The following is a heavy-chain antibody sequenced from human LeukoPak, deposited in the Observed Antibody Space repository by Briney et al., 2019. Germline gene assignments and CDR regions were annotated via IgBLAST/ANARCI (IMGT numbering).Heavy chain of an antibody. Sequence: PSETLSLTWTVSGGSISSYYWSWIRQPAGKGLEWIGRIYSTGSTNYNPSLKSRVTMSVDTSKNQFSLRLSSVTAADTAVYYCARQIASAGTAGFDFWGQGALVTVSS. J-gene: IGHJ4*02. CDR3: ARQIASAGTAGFDF. CDR2: IYSTGST. D-gene: IGHD6-13*01. V-gene: IGHV4-4*07. CDR1: GGSISSYY.